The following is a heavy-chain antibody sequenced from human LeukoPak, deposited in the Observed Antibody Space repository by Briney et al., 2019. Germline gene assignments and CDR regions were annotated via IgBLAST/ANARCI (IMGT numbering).Heavy chain of an antibody. V-gene: IGHV3-7*01. CDR3: ARETHTWNQLPLDY. Sequence: GGSLRLSCAASGFTLSSYWMSWVRQAPGKGLEWVANIKQDGSEKYYVDSVKGRFTISRDNAKNSLYLQMNSLRAEDTAVYYCARETHTWNQLPLDYWGQGTLVTVSS. CDR2: IKQDGSEK. CDR1: GFTLSSYW. D-gene: IGHD1-20*01. J-gene: IGHJ4*02.